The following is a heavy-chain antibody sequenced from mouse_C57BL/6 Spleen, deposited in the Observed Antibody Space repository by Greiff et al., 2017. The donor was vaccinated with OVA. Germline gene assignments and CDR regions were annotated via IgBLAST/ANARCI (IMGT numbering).Heavy chain of an antibody. CDR2: ISSGGSYT. CDR1: GYTFSSYG. CDR3: ARPSYSNSFAY. D-gene: IGHD2-5*01. J-gene: IGHJ3*01. Sequence: EVQVVESGGDLVKPGGSLKLSCAASGYTFSSYGMSWVRQTPDKRLEWVANISSGGSYTYYPHSVKGRFTFTIDQAKHTLYLQLSSLKSEDTAMYYCARPSYSNSFAYWGQGTLVTVSA. V-gene: IGHV5-6*01.